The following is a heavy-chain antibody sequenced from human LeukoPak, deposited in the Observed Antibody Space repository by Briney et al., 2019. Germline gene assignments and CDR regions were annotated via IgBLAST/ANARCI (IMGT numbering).Heavy chain of an antibody. CDR1: GGSNSSYY. J-gene: IGHJ4*02. CDR3: AGYSGSYSLDY. D-gene: IGHD1-26*01. Sequence: ASETLSLTCTVSGGSNSSYYWSWIRQPAGKGLEWIGRIYTSGSTNYNPSLKSRVTMSVDTSKNQFSLKLSSVTAADTAVYYCAGYSGSYSLDYWGQGTLVTVSS. V-gene: IGHV4-4*07. CDR2: IYTSGST.